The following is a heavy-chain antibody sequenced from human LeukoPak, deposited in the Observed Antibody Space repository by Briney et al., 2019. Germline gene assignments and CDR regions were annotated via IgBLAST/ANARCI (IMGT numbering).Heavy chain of an antibody. CDR3: AKGGAQV. D-gene: IGHD1-26*01. J-gene: IGHJ4*02. V-gene: IGHV3-7*03. Sequence: GGSLRLSCAASEFTFSSYWMRWVRQAPGKGLEWVANIKQDGREKNYLDSVKGRFSISRDNAKNSLYLQMNSLRVEDTAVYYCAKGGAQVGGQGTLVTVSS. CDR2: IKQDGREK. CDR1: EFTFSSYW.